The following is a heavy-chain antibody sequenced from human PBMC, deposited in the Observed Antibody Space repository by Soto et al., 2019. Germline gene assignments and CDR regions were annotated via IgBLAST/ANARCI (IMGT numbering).Heavy chain of an antibody. V-gene: IGHV4-34*01. CDR2: INHSGST. CDR1: GGSFSGYY. Sequence: QVQLQQWGAGLLKPSATLSLTCAVYGGSFSGYYWSWIRQPPGKGLEWIGEINHSGSTNYNPSLKSRVTISVDTSKNQFSLKLSSVTAADTAVYYCARGSGQLWFLSWGQGTLVTVSS. CDR3: ARGSGQLWFLS. J-gene: IGHJ4*02. D-gene: IGHD5-18*01.